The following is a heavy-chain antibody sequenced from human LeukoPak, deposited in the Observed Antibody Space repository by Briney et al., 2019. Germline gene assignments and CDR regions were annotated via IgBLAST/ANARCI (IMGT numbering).Heavy chain of an antibody. J-gene: IGHJ5*02. V-gene: IGHV4-38-2*02. D-gene: IGHD4-17*01. CDR2: IYHSGST. CDR1: GYSISSGYY. Sequence: SETLSLTCTVSGYSISSGYYWGWIRQPPGKGLEWIGSIYHSGSTYYNSSLKSRVTISVDTSKNQFSPKLSSVTAADTAVYYCAKITPGDYARERFNWFDPWGQGTLVTVSS. CDR3: AKITPGDYARERFNWFDP.